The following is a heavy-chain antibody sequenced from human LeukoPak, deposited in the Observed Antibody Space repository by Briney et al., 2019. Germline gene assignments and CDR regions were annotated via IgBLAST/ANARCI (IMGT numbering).Heavy chain of an antibody. V-gene: IGHV3-13*01. Sequence: GGSLRLSCAASGFTFSKDDFHWVPQAPGKGLEGFAAIGITGDTYYADSVEGRFTISRDDAANSLYLQMRSRGAGDTALYYCTKEFCGSRAACAGGSYYDFWGRGALVTVSS. CDR2: IGITGDT. CDR1: GFTFSKDD. J-gene: IGHJ2*01. D-gene: IGHD2-15*01. CDR3: TKEFCGSRAACAGGSYYDF.